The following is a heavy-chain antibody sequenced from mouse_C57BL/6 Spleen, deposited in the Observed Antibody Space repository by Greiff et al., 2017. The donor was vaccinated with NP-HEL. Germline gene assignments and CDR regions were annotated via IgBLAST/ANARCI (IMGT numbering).Heavy chain of an antibody. Sequence: VHLVESGPELVKPGASVKISCKASGYSFTSYYIHWVKQRPGQGLEWIGWIYPGSGTTKYNEKFKGKATLTADTSSSTAYMQLSILTSEDSAVYYCAGPYYYGSTSYFDVWGTGTTVTVSS. CDR3: AGPYYYGSTSYFDV. D-gene: IGHD1-1*01. CDR1: GYSFTSYY. J-gene: IGHJ1*03. CDR2: IYPGSGTT. V-gene: IGHV1-66*01.